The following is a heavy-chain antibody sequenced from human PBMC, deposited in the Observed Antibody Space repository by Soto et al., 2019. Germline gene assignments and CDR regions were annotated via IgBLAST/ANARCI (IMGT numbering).Heavy chain of an antibody. CDR1: SGSMTHNY. Sequence: SETLSLTCTVSSGSMTHNYWTWFRQPPGKGLERIGYIYHTGSTSYNPSLKSRVTISIDTSKNQFSLKLTSVTTADTAVYYCAKGGWSVAFWAQGTLFPVSS. CDR3: AKGGWSVAF. CDR2: IYHTGST. D-gene: IGHD2-15*01. J-gene: IGHJ4*01. V-gene: IGHV4-59*01.